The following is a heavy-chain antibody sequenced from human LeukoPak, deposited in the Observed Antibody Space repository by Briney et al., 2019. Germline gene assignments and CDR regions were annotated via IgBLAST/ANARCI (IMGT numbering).Heavy chain of an antibody. D-gene: IGHD3-9*01. V-gene: IGHV1-2*02. J-gene: IGHJ4*02. CDR3: ARAPTFDWYLFDY. CDR1: GYTFTGYY. CDR2: INPNSGGT. Sequence: ASVKVSCKASGYTFTGYYMHWVRQAPGQGLEWMGWINPNSGGTNYAQKFQGRVTMTRDTSISTAYMELSRLRSDDTAVYYCARAPTFDWYLFDYWGQGTLVTVSS.